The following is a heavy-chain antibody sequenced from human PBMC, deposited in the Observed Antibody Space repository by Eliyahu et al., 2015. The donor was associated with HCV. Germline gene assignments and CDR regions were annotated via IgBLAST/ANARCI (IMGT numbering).Heavy chain of an antibody. D-gene: IGHD3-3*02. J-gene: IGHJ4*02. CDR1: GFTFSNYA. CDR3: AKDPGAGPYMSMWNYFDY. Sequence: EVQLLESGGGLVQPGGSLRLSCAASGFTFSNYAMNWVRQAPGKGLXGVSGIGSDGSSTNHADSVKGRFTISRDNSKNTLYLQMNSLRAEDTAVYYCAKDPGAGPYMSMWNYFDYWGQGTLVTVSS. V-gene: IGHV3-23*01. CDR2: IGSDGSST.